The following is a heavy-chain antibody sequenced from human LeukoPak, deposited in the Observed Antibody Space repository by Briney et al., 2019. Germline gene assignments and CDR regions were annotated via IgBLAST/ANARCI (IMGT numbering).Heavy chain of an antibody. J-gene: IGHJ4*02. CDR3: ARTGSGWHFDY. CDR2: IWFDGSNK. V-gene: IGHV3-33*01. D-gene: IGHD6-19*01. CDR1: GFSFSGYG. Sequence: GGSLRLSCAASGFSFSGYGMDWVRQAPGKGLEWLAVIWFDGSNKYYADSVRGRFTISRDNSKNTVHLQMNSLRAEDTAVYYCARTGSGWHFDYWGQGTLVTVSS.